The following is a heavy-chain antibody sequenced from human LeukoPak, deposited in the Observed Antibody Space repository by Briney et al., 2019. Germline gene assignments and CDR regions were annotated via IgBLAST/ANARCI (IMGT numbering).Heavy chain of an antibody. D-gene: IGHD1-26*01. J-gene: IGHJ4*02. CDR3: ARDPVGGSTIFDY. V-gene: IGHV6-1*01. CDR2: TYYRSKWYY. CDR1: GDSVSSNSAA. Sequence: SQTLSLTCAISGDSVSSNSAAWNWIRQSPSRGLEWLGRTYYRSKWYYDYTVAVKSRISINPDTSKNQFSLQLSSVTPEDTAVYYCARDPVGGSTIFDYWGQGTLVTVSS.